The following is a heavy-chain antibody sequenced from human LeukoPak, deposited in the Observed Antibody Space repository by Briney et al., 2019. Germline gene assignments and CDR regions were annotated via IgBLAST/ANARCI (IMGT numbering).Heavy chain of an antibody. CDR1: GGSISSSSYY. V-gene: IGHV4-39*01. CDR3: ARHESASSSWAGDWFDP. J-gene: IGHJ5*02. Sequence: SETLSLTCTVSGGSISSSSYYWGWIRQPPGKGLEWIGSIYYSGSTYYNPSLKSRVTISVDTSKNQFSLKLSSVTAADTAVYYCARHESASSSWAGDWFDPWGQGTLVTVSS. CDR2: IYYSGST. D-gene: IGHD6-13*01.